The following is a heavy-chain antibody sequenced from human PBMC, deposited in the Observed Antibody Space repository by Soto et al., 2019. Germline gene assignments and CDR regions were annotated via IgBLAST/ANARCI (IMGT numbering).Heavy chain of an antibody. CDR3: VRGYTAIFRPGCTGWFAL. J-gene: IGHJ5*02. D-gene: IGHD2-21*02. V-gene: IGHV1-8*01. CDR2: MNPNSGNT. Sequence: WVRQEKRQGLEWMGWMNPNSGNTGYAQKFQGRVTMTRNTSISTAYMELSSLRPEDTAVYYCVRGYTAIFRPGCTGWFALRGHRTLV.